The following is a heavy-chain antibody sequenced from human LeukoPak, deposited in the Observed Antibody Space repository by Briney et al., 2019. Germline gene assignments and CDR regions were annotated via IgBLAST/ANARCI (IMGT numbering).Heavy chain of an antibody. CDR1: GFTFSSYA. CDR3: AKKTMVGATVDAFDI. Sequence: PGGSLRLSCAASGFTFSSYAMSWVRQAPGKGLEWVSAISGSGGSTYCADSVEGRFTISRDNSKNPLSLQMNSRRAEDTAVYYCAKKTMVGATVDAFDIWGQGTMVIVSS. D-gene: IGHD1-26*01. J-gene: IGHJ3*02. V-gene: IGHV3-23*01. CDR2: ISGSGGST.